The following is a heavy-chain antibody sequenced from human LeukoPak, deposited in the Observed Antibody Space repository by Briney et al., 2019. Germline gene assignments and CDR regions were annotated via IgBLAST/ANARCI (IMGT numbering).Heavy chain of an antibody. D-gene: IGHD6-13*01. CDR3: AKASRRIAAAGTVRYYYYMDV. Sequence: PGGSLRLPCAASAFTFSSDAMSWVRQAPGKGLEWVSAISGSGGSTDYADSVKGRFTISRDNSKNTLYLQMNSLRAEDTAVYYCAKASRRIAAAGTVRYYYYMDVWGKGTTVTVSS. J-gene: IGHJ6*03. V-gene: IGHV3-23*01. CDR1: AFTFSSDA. CDR2: ISGSGGST.